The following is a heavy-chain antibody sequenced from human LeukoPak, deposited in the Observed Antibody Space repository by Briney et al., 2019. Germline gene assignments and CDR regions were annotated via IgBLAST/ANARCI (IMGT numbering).Heavy chain of an antibody. CDR1: GYTFTGYY. CDR2: INPNSGGT. Sequence: ASVKVSCKASGYTFTGYYMHWARQAPGQGLEWMGWINPNSGGTNYAQKFQGRVTMTRDTSISTAYMELSRLRSDDTAVYYCAREIGITMVRGVSGPDYWGQGTLVTVSS. D-gene: IGHD3-10*01. V-gene: IGHV1-2*02. CDR3: AREIGITMVRGVSGPDY. J-gene: IGHJ4*02.